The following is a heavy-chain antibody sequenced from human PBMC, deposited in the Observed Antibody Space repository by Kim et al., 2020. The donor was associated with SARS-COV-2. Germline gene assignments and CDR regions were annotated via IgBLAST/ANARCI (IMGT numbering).Heavy chain of an antibody. CDR3: AKVKAQYCSGGSCYLDY. CDR2: ISGSGGST. D-gene: IGHD2-15*01. V-gene: IGHV3-23*01. CDR1: GFSFSSYA. J-gene: IGHJ4*02. Sequence: GGSLRLSCAASGFSFSSYAMSWVRQAPGKGLEWVSAISGSGGSTYYADSVKGRFTISRDNSKNTLYLQMNSLRAEDTAVYYCAKVKAQYCSGGSCYLDYWGQGTLVTVSS.